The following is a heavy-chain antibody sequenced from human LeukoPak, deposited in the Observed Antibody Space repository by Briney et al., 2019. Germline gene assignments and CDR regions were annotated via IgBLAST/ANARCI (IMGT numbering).Heavy chain of an antibody. J-gene: IGHJ4*02. Sequence: RASVKVSCKASGYTFTSYDINWVRQATGQGLEWMGWMNPNSGNTGYAQKFQGRVTMTRNTSISIAYMELSSLRSEDTAVYYCAIHPSVTGLERDFDYWGQGTLVTVS. CDR3: AIHPSVTGLERDFDY. CDR1: GYTFTSYD. V-gene: IGHV1-8*01. CDR2: MNPNSGNT. D-gene: IGHD1-1*01.